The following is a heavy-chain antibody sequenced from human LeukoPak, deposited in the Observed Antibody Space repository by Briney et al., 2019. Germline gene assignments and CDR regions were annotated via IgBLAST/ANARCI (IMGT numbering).Heavy chain of an antibody. CDR2: ISGSGGST. J-gene: IGHJ4*02. D-gene: IGHD3-3*01. CDR1: GFTCSSYA. CDR3: AKDGYYDFWSGQNAFDY. V-gene: IGHV3-23*01. Sequence: PGGSLRRPCAASGFTCSSYAMSWVRQGPGEGLEWVSAISGSGGSTYYADSVKGRFTISRDNSKNTLYLQMNSLRAEDTAVYYCAKDGYYDFWSGQNAFDYWGQGTLVTVSS.